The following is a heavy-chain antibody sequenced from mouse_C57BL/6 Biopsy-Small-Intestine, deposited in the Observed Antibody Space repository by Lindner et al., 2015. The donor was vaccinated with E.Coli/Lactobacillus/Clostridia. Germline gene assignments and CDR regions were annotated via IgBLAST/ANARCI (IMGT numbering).Heavy chain of an antibody. Sequence: VQLQESGPELVKPGASVKISCKASGYSFTGYYMNWVKQSHGNILDWIGYIYPHNGISSYNQKFKGKATLTADKSSSTAYMELRSLTSEDSAVYYCARSGTVVAPYAMDYWGQGTSVTVSS. CDR1: GYSFTGYY. D-gene: IGHD1-1*01. CDR3: ARSGTVVAPYAMDY. V-gene: IGHV1-31*01. J-gene: IGHJ4*01. CDR2: IYPHNGIS.